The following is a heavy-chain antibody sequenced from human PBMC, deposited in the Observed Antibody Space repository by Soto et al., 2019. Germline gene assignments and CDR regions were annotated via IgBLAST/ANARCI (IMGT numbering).Heavy chain of an antibody. D-gene: IGHD2-15*01. CDR2: ISGSGGST. CDR3: AKARYCSGGSCYDYFDY. CDR1: GFTFSSYA. V-gene: IGHV3-23*01. J-gene: IGHJ4*02. Sequence: EVQLLESGGGLVQPGGSLRLSCAATGFTFSSYAMSWVRQAPGKGLEWVSAISGSGGSTYYADSVKGRFTISRDNSKNPLYLQMNSLRAEDTAVYYCAKARYCSGGSCYDYFDYWGQGTLVTVSS.